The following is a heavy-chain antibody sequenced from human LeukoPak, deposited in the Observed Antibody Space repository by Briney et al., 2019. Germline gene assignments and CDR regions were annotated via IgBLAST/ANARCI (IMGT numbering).Heavy chain of an antibody. CDR3: ARLLTRFGEYYFDY. Sequence: SETLSLXCAVSGYSSSSGYYWGWIQQPPGKGLEWIGSIYHSGSTYYNPSLKSRVTISVDTSKNQFSLKLSSVTAADTAVYYCARLLTRFGEYYFDYWGQGTLVTVSS. D-gene: IGHD3-10*02. CDR2: IYHSGST. CDR1: GYSSSSGYY. V-gene: IGHV4-38-2*01. J-gene: IGHJ4*02.